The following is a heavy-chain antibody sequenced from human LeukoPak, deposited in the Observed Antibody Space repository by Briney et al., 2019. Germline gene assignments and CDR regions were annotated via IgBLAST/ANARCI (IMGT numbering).Heavy chain of an antibody. V-gene: IGHV1-2*02. CDR1: GYTFTGYY. Sequence: GASVKVSCKASGYTFTGYYMHWVRQAPGQGLEWMGWINPNSGGTNYAQKLQGRVTMTTDTSTSTAYMELRSLRSDDTAVYYCAREWEYYYGSLLHYWGQGTLVTVSS. J-gene: IGHJ4*02. CDR3: AREWEYYYGSLLHY. CDR2: INPNSGGT. D-gene: IGHD3-10*01.